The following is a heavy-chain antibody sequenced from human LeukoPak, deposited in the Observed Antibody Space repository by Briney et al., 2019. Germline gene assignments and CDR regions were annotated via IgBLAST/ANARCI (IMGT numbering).Heavy chain of an antibody. CDR2: INSDGSST. CDR1: GFTFSSYW. CDR3: ARVVEWFPGKVDAFDI. D-gene: IGHD3-3*01. V-gene: IGHV3-74*01. J-gene: IGHJ3*02. Sequence: PGGSLRLSCAASGFTFSSYWMHWVRQAPGKGLVWVSRINSDGSSTTYADSVKGRFTISRDNAKNTLYLQMKSLRAEDTAVYYCARVVEWFPGKVDAFDIWGQGTMVTVSS.